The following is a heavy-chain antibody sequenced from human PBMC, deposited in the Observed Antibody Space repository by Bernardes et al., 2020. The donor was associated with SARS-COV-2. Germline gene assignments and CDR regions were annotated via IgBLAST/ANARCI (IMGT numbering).Heavy chain of an antibody. CDR3: AVTGSDY. Sequence: SETLSLTCTVSGDSISSHNYYWGWIRQPPGKGLEWIGSIFYTGTTSYNPSLKSRVTIFVDTSKNQFSLRLSSVTAADTAVYYCAVTGSDYWGQGTLVTVSS. J-gene: IGHJ4*02. CDR2: IFYTGTT. V-gene: IGHV4-39*01. D-gene: IGHD7-27*01. CDR1: GDSISSHNYY.